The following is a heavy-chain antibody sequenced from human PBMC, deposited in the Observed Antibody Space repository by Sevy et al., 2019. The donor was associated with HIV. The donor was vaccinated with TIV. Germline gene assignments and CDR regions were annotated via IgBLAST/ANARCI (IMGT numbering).Heavy chain of an antibody. D-gene: IGHD3-10*01. Sequence: GGSLRLSCTASGFTFSNYFINWVRQAPGKGLEWVSSISSGSSYIFYADSVKGRFTISRDNAKNSLYLHMNSLRAEDTAVYYCATGDYYGSLYYFDYWGPGTLVTV. CDR2: ISSGSSYI. CDR3: ATGDYYGSLYYFDY. CDR1: GFTFSNYF. J-gene: IGHJ4*02. V-gene: IGHV3-21*01.